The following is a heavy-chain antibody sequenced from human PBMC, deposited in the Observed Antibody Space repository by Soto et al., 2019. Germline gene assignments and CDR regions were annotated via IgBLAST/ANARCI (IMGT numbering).Heavy chain of an antibody. CDR3: ARGRYGDY. CDR2: ISAHNGNT. D-gene: IGHD1-1*01. CDR1: GYIFTTYG. V-gene: IGHV1-18*01. J-gene: IGHJ4*02. Sequence: QVHLVQSGAEVKKPGASVKVSCKGSGYIFTTYGITWVRQAPGQGLEWMGWISAHNGNTNYAQKLQGRVTVTSDTSTSTAYMELRNLRSDDTAVYYCARGRYGDYWGQGALVTVSS.